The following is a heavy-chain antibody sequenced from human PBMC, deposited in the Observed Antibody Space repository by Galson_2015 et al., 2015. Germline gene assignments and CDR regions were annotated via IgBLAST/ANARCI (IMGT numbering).Heavy chain of an antibody. D-gene: IGHD4-17*01. CDR2: INAGNGNT. J-gene: IGHJ4*02. V-gene: IGHV1-3*01. CDR1: GYTFIGYA. Sequence: SVKVSCKASGYTFIGYAMHWVRQAPGQRLEWMGWINAGNGNTIYSQRFQDRVTITRDTFASTVYMELSSLRSEDTDVYYCARVDYGDYYDYWGQGTLVTVSS. CDR3: ARVDYGDYYDY.